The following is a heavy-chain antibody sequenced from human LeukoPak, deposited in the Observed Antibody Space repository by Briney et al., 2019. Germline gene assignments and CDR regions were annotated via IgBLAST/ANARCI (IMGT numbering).Heavy chain of an antibody. J-gene: IGHJ4*02. Sequence: PGGSLRLSCAASGFTFSDYYMAWVRQASGKGLEWVGRIRSRANNYATAYAASVKGRFTISRDDSKNTAYLQMNSLKIEDTAVYYCSISHDYGDNWGQGTLVTVSS. D-gene: IGHD4/OR15-4a*01. CDR2: IRSRANNYAT. V-gene: IGHV3-73*01. CDR3: SISHDYGDN. CDR1: GFTFSDYY.